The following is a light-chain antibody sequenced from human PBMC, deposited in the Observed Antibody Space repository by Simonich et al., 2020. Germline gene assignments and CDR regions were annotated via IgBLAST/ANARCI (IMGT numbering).Light chain of an antibody. V-gene: IGLV3-25*03. CDR2: KGG. CDR1: ALPKQY. CDR3: QSADSSGTYEV. J-gene: IGLJ3*02. Sequence: SYELTQPPSVSVSPGQTARITCSGEALPKQYAYWYQQKPGQAPVLVIYKGGERPSGIPEGFSGSSSGTTVTLTISGVQAEDEADYYCQSADSSGTYEVFGGGTKLTVL.